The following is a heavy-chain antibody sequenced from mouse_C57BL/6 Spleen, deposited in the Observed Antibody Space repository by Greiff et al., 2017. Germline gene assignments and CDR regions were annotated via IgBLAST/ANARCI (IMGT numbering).Heavy chain of an antibody. CDR3: ARDSTMVTTRGYYFDY. D-gene: IGHD2-2*01. Sequence: EVKLVESGGGLVKPGGSLKLSCAASGFTFSSYAMSWVRQTPEKRLEWVATISDGGSYTYYPDNVKGRFTISRDNAKNNLYLQMSHLKSEDTAMYYCARDSTMVTTRGYYFDYWGQGTTLTVSS. V-gene: IGHV5-4*01. CDR2: ISDGGSYT. CDR1: GFTFSSYA. J-gene: IGHJ2*01.